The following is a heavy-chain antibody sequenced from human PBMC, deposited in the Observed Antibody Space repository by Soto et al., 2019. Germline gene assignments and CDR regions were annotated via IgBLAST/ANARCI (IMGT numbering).Heavy chain of an antibody. V-gene: IGHV3-73*02. CDR1: GFTFSDSA. CDR2: IRSKVNTYAT. D-gene: IGHD5-18*01. CDR3: TRRRDWTAMDPLDY. Sequence: EVQLVESGGGLVQPGGSLKLSCAASGFTFSDSAMHWVRQASGKGLEWVGRIRSKVNTYATAYAASVKGRFTISRDDLMNTAYLQMNSLKTEDTAVYYCTRRRDWTAMDPLDYWGQGTLVTVSS. J-gene: IGHJ4*02.